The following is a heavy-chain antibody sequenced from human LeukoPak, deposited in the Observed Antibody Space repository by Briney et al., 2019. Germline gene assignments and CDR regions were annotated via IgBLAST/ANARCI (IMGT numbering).Heavy chain of an antibody. CDR2: IYYSGST. V-gene: IGHV4-39*01. CDR3: SRRTRYFVWSYEH. J-gene: IGHJ4*02. CDR1: GGSISSSSYD. D-gene: IGHD3-9*01. Sequence: TSETLSLACTVSGGSISSSSYDWGWIRQPPWKGLEWIGSIYYSGSTYYNPSLKSRVTISVDTSKNQCSLKLSSVTAADTAGYYCSRRTRYFVWSYEHWGQGPVVTVPS.